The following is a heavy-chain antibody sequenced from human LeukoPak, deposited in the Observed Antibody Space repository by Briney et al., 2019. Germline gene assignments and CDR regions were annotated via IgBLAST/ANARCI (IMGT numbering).Heavy chain of an antibody. Sequence: PGGSLRLSCAASGFTFSSYAMSWVRQAPGKGLEWVSAISGSGGSTYYADSVKGRFTISRDNSKNTLYLQMNSLRAEDTAVYYCAKFGDFGQLVYYGMDVWGQGTTVTASS. CDR2: ISGSGGST. J-gene: IGHJ6*02. CDR1: GFTFSSYA. D-gene: IGHD3-10*01. V-gene: IGHV3-23*01. CDR3: AKFGDFGQLVYYGMDV.